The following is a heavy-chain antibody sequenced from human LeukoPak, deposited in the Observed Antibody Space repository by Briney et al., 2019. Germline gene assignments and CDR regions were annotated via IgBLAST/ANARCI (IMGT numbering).Heavy chain of an antibody. CDR3: ARVSHRGLHLVG. J-gene: IGHJ4*02. CDR2: ISGSGGST. V-gene: IGHV3-23*01. Sequence: GGSLRLSCAASGFTFSSYAMSWVRQAPGKGLEWVSAISGSGGSTYYADSVKGRFTISRDNAKNSLYLQMNSLRAEDTAVYYCARVSHRGLHLVGWGQGTLVTVSS. D-gene: IGHD6-13*01. CDR1: GFTFSSYA.